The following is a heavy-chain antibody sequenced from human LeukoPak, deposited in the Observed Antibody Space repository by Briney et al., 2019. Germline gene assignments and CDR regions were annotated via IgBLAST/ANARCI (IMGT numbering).Heavy chain of an antibody. CDR2: ISSSSSYI. J-gene: IGHJ6*02. CDR1: GFTFSSYS. V-gene: IGHV3-21*01. Sequence: GGSLRLSCAASGFTFSSYSMNWVRQAPGKGLEWVSSISSSSSYIYYADSVKGRFTISRDNAKNSLYLQMNSLRAEDTAVYYCARDLKGYCSGASCYYYNGMDVWGQGTTVTVSS. D-gene: IGHD2-15*01. CDR3: ARDLKGYCSGASCYYYNGMDV.